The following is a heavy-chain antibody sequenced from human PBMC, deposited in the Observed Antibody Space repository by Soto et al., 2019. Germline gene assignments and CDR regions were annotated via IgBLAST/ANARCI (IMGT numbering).Heavy chain of an antibody. CDR2: INSDGSTT. J-gene: IGHJ6*02. CDR3: ARGNYYSMDV. Sequence: EVQLVESGGGLVQPGGSLRLSGAATGFTFSNYCMHWVRQTPGKGLVWVSRINSDGSTTNYADSVKGRFTISRDSAKNTLYLQMNSLRAEDTAVYYCARGNYYSMDVWGQGTTVTVSS. V-gene: IGHV3-74*01. CDR1: GFTFSNYC.